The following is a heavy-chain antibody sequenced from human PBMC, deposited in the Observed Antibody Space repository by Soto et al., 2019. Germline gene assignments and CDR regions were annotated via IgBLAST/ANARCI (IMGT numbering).Heavy chain of an antibody. J-gene: IGHJ4*02. Sequence: EGQLVESGGGLVQPGGSLKLSCAASGFTFGGSAMHWVRQASGKGLEWVGHIRNKPNGHTTAYAAAVKGRFTISRDDSKNLVYLEMNSLKSEDTALYYCSTTVITAPLFEYWGQGTLVAVSS. V-gene: IGHV3-73*02. CDR1: GFTFGGSA. CDR3: STTVITAPLFEY. D-gene: IGHD2-21*02. CDR2: IRNKPNGHTT.